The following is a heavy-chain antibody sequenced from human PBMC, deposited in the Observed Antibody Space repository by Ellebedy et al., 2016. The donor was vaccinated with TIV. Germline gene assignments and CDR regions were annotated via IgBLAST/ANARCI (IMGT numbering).Heavy chain of an antibody. D-gene: IGHD3-10*01. J-gene: IGHJ3*02. V-gene: IGHV5-51*01. CDR1: GYSFTSYW. CDR2: IYPGDSDT. CDR3: ARWLSGDAFDI. Sequence: ASVKVSXXGSGYSFTSYWIGWVRQMPGKGLEWMGIIYPGDSDTRYSPSFQGQVTISADKSISTAYLQWSSLKASDTAMYYCARWLSGDAFDIWGQGTMVTVSS.